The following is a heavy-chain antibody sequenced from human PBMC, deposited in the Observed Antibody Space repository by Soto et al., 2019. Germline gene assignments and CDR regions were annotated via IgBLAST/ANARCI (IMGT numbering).Heavy chain of an antibody. V-gene: IGHV4-61*01. CDR1: GGSVSSGSYY. CDR2: IYYSGST. CDR3: ARDYYDSSGYYD. Sequence: SETLSLTCTVSGGSVSSGSYYWSWIRQPPGKGLEWIGYIYYSGSTNYNPSLKSRVTISVDTSKNRFSLKLSSVTAADTAVYYCARDYYDSSGYYDWGQGTLVTVSS. J-gene: IGHJ4*02. D-gene: IGHD3-22*01.